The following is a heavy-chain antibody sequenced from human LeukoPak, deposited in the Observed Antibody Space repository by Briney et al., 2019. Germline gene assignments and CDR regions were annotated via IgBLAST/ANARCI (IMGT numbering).Heavy chain of an antibody. J-gene: IGHJ4*02. Sequence: SGTLSLTCTVSGGSISSYYWSWIRQPPGKGLEWIGYIYYSGSTNYNPSLKSRVTISVDTSKNQFSLKLSSVTAADTAVYYCAGIDSSGYPPHFDYWGQGTLVTVSS. D-gene: IGHD3-22*01. CDR2: IYYSGST. CDR1: GGSISSYY. CDR3: AGIDSSGYPPHFDY. V-gene: IGHV4-59*01.